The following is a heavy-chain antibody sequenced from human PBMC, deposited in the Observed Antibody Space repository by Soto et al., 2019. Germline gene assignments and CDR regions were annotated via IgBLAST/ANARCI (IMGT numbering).Heavy chain of an antibody. CDR3: ARVNTLFLLRGWLDY. V-gene: IGHV3-21*01. J-gene: IGHJ4*02. Sequence: PGGSLRLSCAASGFTFSSYSMNWVRQAPGKGLEWVSSISSSSSYIYYADSVKGRFTISRDNAKNSLYLQMNSLRAEDTAVYYCARVNTLFLLRGWLDYWGQGPLGTASS. CDR1: GFTFSSYS. CDR2: ISSSSSYI. D-gene: IGHD2-15*01.